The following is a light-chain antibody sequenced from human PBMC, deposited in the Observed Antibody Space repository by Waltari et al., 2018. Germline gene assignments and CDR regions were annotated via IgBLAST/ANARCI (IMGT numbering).Light chain of an antibody. CDR3: MRGLHFPWT. J-gene: IGKJ1*01. CDR2: EVS. CDR1: QSLLLDGVGKTF. Sequence: DVVMTQDPLSLAVTPGESASISCRSGQSLLLDGVGKTFLSWYVQKPGQSPQLLIYEVSKRASGVPERFSGSGSGSDFTLKISRVEAEDVGLYYCMRGLHFPWTFGQGTKVEIK. V-gene: IGKV2-29*03.